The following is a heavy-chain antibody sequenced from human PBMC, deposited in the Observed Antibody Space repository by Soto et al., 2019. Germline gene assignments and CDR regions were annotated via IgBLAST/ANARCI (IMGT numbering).Heavy chain of an antibody. CDR2: ISSSRSTI. Sequence: QVQLVESGGGLVKPGGSLRLSCAASGFTFSDYYMSWVRQAPGKGLGWVSYISSSRSTIYYADSVKGRFTISRDNAKNYLYRQMNSLRAEDTAVYYCARPRGGSYHNIDYWGQGTLVTVSS. CDR1: GFTFSDYY. V-gene: IGHV3-11*01. CDR3: ARPRGGSYHNIDY. D-gene: IGHD1-26*01. J-gene: IGHJ4*02.